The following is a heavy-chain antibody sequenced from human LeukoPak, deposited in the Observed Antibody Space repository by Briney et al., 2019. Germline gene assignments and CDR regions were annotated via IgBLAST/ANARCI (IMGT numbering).Heavy chain of an antibody. CDR1: AFPFRNYA. J-gene: IGHJ4*02. CDR2: ISGSGGDT. V-gene: IGHV3-23*01. D-gene: IGHD2/OR15-2a*01. CDR3: RYFLPHFDY. Sequence: GGSLRLSCVASAFPFRNYAMNWVRQAPGKGLEWVSAISGSGGDTYYADSVKGRFTISRDNSKNTLYLQMNSLRAEDTAVYYCRYFLPHFDYWGQGTLVTVSS.